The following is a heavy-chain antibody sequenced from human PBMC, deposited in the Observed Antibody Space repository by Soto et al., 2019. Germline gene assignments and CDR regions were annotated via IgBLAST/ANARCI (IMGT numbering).Heavy chain of an antibody. CDR1: GGSLSNEY. Sequence: QVQLQQWGAGLLKPSETLSLSCGVYGGSLSNEYWNWIRQPTGKGLEWIGEINHSGITSYNPSLKSRVTISVDTSNNQFSLKLTSVTAADTAVYYCARKLRFLGGNWIDPWGQGTLVTVSS. CDR3: ARKLRFLGGNWIDP. V-gene: IGHV4-34*01. J-gene: IGHJ5*02. D-gene: IGHD3-3*01. CDR2: INHSGIT.